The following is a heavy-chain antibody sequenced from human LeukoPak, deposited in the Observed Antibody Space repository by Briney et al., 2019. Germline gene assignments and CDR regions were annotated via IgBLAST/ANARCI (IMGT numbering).Heavy chain of an antibody. CDR2: IYYSGST. J-gene: IGHJ4*02. Sequence: SETLSLTCTVSGGSISSYYWNWIRKPPGKGLEWIGYIYYSGSTNYNPSLKSRVTIPVDTSKNQFSLTLSSVTAADTAVYYCGRVGRWGKLSLYPDYGGRGPRATVSS. V-gene: IGHV4-59*01. D-gene: IGHD3-16*02. CDR1: GGSISSYY. CDR3: GRVGRWGKLSLYPDY.